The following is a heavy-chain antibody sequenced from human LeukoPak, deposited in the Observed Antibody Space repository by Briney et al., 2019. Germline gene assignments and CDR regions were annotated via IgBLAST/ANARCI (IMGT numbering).Heavy chain of an antibody. V-gene: IGHV3-7*01. Sequence: GGSLRLSCGASGFTFSNYWVTWVRQAPGKGLEWVANINEDGSAKYYVGSVKGRFTISRDNAKNSPYLQMNSLRVDDTAVYYCATDSFSISSISLPGADAFDIWGQGTMVTVSS. J-gene: IGHJ3*02. CDR3: ATDSFSISSISLPGADAFDI. CDR2: INEDGSAK. D-gene: IGHD3-3*02. CDR1: GFTFSNYW.